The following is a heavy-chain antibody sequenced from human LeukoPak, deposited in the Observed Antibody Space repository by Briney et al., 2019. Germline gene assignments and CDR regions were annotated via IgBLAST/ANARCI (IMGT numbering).Heavy chain of an antibody. CDR1: GYTFTSYD. CDR3: TRGSIAVPYNWFDP. Sequence: ASLKVSCKASGYTFTSYDINWVRQATGQGLEWMGWMNPNSGNTGYAQKFQGRVTMTRDTSISTAYLELSSLRSEDTAIYFCTRGSIAVPYNWFDPWGQGTLVTVSS. D-gene: IGHD6-19*01. V-gene: IGHV1-8*01. J-gene: IGHJ5*02. CDR2: MNPNSGNT.